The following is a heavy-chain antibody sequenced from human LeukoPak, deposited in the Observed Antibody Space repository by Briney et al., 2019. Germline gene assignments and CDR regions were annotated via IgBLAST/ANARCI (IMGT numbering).Heavy chain of an antibody. Sequence: ASVKVSCKASGYTFTSYGISWVRQAPGQGLEWMGWISAYNGNTNYAQRPQGRVTMTTETSTSTAYMELRSLRSDDTAVYYCARDFMKYQLTCTGAPHAYWGQGTLVTVSS. J-gene: IGHJ4*02. D-gene: IGHD2-2*01. CDR2: ISAYNGNT. V-gene: IGHV1-18*01. CDR3: ARDFMKYQLTCTGAPHAY. CDR1: GYTFTSYG.